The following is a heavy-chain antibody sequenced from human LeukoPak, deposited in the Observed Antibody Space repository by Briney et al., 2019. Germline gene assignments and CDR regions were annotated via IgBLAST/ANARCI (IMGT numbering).Heavy chain of an antibody. CDR1: GGTFSSYA. Sequence: ASVKVSCKASGGTFSSYAISWVRQATGQGLEWMGWMNPNSGNTDYAQKFQGRVTMTRNTSITTAYMELSILRSEDTAIYYCARGGPVAATHKYFQYWGQGTLVTVSS. D-gene: IGHD6-19*01. CDR2: MNPNSGNT. V-gene: IGHV1-8*02. J-gene: IGHJ1*01. CDR3: ARGGPVAATHKYFQY.